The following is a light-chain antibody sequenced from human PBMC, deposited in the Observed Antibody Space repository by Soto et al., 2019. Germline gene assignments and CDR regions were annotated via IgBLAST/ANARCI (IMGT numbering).Light chain of an antibody. V-gene: IGKV3-20*01. CDR3: QQYGSSPLT. CDR1: QSVNIY. CDR2: NAF. J-gene: IGKJ4*01. Sequence: IVMTQSPATLSVSPWDRATLSCRASQSVNIYLAWYQQKPGQAPRLLINNAFNRATDIPDRFSGSGSGTDFTLTISRLEPEDFAVYYCQQYGSSPLTFGGGTKVDIK.